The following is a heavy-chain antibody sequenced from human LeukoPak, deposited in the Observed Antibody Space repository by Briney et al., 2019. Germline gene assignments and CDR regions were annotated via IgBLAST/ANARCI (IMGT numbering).Heavy chain of an antibody. J-gene: IGHJ4*02. V-gene: IGHV3-23*01. D-gene: IGHD3-22*01. CDR3: AKDWHDTSGYYYRTALFDY. CDR2: IGGSGGST. Sequence: PGGSLRLSCAASGFTFSNYAMNWVRQAPGKGLEWVSTIGGSGGSTYYAAPVKGRFTISRDNSKNTLYLRMNSLRAEDTAVYYCAKDWHDTSGYYYRTALFDYWGQGTLVTVSS. CDR1: GFTFSNYA.